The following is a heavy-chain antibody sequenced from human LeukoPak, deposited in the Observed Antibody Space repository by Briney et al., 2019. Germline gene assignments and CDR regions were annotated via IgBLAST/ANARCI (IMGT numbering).Heavy chain of an antibody. Sequence: PGGSLRLSCAASGFTFSSYGMHWVRLAPGKGLEWVAVIWYDGSNKYFADSVKGRFTISRDNSKNTLYLQMNSLKAEDTAVYYCATGAYGDNRGYYASWYFDLWGRGTLVTVSS. CDR3: ATGAYGDNRGYYASWYFDL. CDR1: GFTFSSYG. J-gene: IGHJ2*01. D-gene: IGHD3-22*01. CDR2: IWYDGSNK. V-gene: IGHV3-33*08.